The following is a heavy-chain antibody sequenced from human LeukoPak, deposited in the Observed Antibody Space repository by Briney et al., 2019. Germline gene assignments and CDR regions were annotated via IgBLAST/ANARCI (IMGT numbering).Heavy chain of an antibody. CDR2: INHSGST. Sequence: KPSETLSLTCAVYGGSLSGYYWSWIRQPPGKGLEWIGEINHSGSTNYNPSLKSRVTISVDTSKNQFSLKLSSVTAADTAVYYCARKPRTQYSSGWYTGYYYYMDVWGKGTTVTVSS. J-gene: IGHJ6*03. CDR3: ARKPRTQYSSGWYTGYYYYMDV. CDR1: GGSLSGYY. V-gene: IGHV4-34*01. D-gene: IGHD6-19*01.